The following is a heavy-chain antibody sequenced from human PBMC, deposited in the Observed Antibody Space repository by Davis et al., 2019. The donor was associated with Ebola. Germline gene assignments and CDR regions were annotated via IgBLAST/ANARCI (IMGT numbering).Heavy chain of an antibody. CDR3: AVMETAIGFDY. CDR1: GFTFSKYW. V-gene: IGHV3-74*03. D-gene: IGHD5-18*01. J-gene: IGHJ4*02. Sequence: GESLKISCAASGFTFSKYWMHWVRQTPGKGLMWVSRINSDGSSSTREYADSVKGRFTISRDNVKNSLYLQMNSLRDEDTAVYYCAVMETAIGFDYWGQGTLVTVSS. CDR2: INSDGSSS.